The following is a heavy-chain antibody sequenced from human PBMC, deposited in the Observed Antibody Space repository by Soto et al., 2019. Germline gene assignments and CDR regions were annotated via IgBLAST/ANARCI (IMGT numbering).Heavy chain of an antibody. Sequence: QVQLQQSGPGLVKPSQTLSVTCGISGDSVSSNSAAWNWLRQSPSRGLEWLGRTYYRSKWYNDYAVSGESRITINPDTSKNHFSLQLNFVTPEDTAVYFCARGEQYSGRIFDYWGQGTLVTVSS. CDR1: GDSVSSNSAA. V-gene: IGHV6-1*01. CDR3: ARGEQYSGRIFDY. J-gene: IGHJ4*02. D-gene: IGHD1-26*01. CDR2: TYYRSKWYN.